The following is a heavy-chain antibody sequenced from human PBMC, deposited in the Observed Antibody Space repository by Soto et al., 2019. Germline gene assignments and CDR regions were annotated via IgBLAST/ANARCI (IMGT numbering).Heavy chain of an antibody. J-gene: IGHJ6*03. D-gene: IGHD3-10*01. CDR2: ISGSGGST. V-gene: IGHV3-23*01. CDR1: GFTFSSYA. CDR3: AKDYYYGSGSLGRYYYYYYMDV. Sequence: GGSLRLSCAASGFTFSSYAMSWVRQAPGKGLEWVSTISGSGGSTYYADSVKGRFTISRDNSKNTLYLQMNSLRAEDTAVYYCAKDYYYGSGSLGRYYYYYYMDVWGKGTTVTVSS.